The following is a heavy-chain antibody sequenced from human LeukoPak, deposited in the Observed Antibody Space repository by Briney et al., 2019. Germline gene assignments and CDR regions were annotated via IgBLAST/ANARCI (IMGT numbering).Heavy chain of an antibody. Sequence: SETLSLTCSVSGDSISNYYWSWIRQPAGKGLEWIGRMYTSGATNYNPSLKSRATMSVDTSGNHLSLTLTSVTAADTAVYYCAREGPAASTFVYYFMDVWGKGTTVIVSS. D-gene: IGHD2-2*01. CDR1: GDSISNYY. CDR3: AREGPAASTFVYYFMDV. V-gene: IGHV4-4*07. CDR2: MYTSGAT. J-gene: IGHJ6*03.